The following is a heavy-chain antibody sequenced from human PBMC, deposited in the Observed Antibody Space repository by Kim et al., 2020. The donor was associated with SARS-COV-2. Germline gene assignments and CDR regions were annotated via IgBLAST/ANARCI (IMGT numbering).Heavy chain of an antibody. V-gene: IGHV1-69*13. CDR2: IIPIFGTA. Sequence: SVKVSCKASGGTFSSYAISWVRQAPGQGLEWMGGIIPIFGTANYAQKFQGRVTITADESTSTAYMELSSLRSEDTAVYYCARDIGGSSGWYRSADWYFDLWGRGTLVTVSS. CDR3: ARDIGGSSGWYRSADWYFDL. J-gene: IGHJ2*01. D-gene: IGHD6-19*01. CDR1: GGTFSSYA.